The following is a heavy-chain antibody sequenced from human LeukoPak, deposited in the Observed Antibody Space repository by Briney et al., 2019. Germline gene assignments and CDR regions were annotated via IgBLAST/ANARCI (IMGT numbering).Heavy chain of an antibody. J-gene: IGHJ3*02. V-gene: IGHV3-53*01. CDR3: ARATYSSSWYRGAFDI. Sequence: GGSLRLSCAASGFTVSSNNMSWVRQAPGEGLEWVSVIFSGGSTYYADSVKGRFTISRDNSKNTLYLQMNSLRAEDTAVYYCARATYSSSWYRGAFDIWGQGAMVTVSP. CDR2: IFSGGST. D-gene: IGHD6-13*01. CDR1: GFTVSSNN.